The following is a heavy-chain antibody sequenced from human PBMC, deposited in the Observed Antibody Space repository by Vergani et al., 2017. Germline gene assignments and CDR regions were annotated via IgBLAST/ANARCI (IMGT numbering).Heavy chain of an antibody. D-gene: IGHD6-13*01. CDR3: ARGGVSSSRASWFDP. CDR1: VFTFSSYG. J-gene: IGHJ5*02. V-gene: IGHV3-33*01. Sequence: QVQLVESGGGVVQPGRSLRLSCAASVFTFSSYGMHWVRQAPGKGLEWVAVIWYDGSNKYYADSVKGRFTISRDNSTNTLDLQMNSLRAEDTAVYYCARGGVSSSRASWFDPWGQGTLVTVSS. CDR2: IWYDGSNK.